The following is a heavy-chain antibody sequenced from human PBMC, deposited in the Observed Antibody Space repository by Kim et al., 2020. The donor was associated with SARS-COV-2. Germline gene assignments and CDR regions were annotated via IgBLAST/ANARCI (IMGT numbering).Heavy chain of an antibody. V-gene: IGHV3-21*01. CDR2: ISSSSSYI. Sequence: GGSLRLSCAASGFTFSSYSMNWVRQAPGKWLEWVSSISSSSSYIYYADSVKGRFTISRDNAKNSLYLQMNSLRAEDTAVYYCAREGYSSSWYVVAYFDYWGQGTLVTVSS. CDR3: AREGYSSSWYVVAYFDY. D-gene: IGHD6-13*01. J-gene: IGHJ4*02. CDR1: GFTFSSYS.